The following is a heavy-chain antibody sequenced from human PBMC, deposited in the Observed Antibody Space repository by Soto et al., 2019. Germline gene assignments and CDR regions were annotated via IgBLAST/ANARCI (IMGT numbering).Heavy chain of an antibody. CDR2: ISAYNGNT. CDR1: GYTFTSYG. V-gene: IGHV1-18*01. D-gene: IGHD5-12*01. Sequence: QVQLVQSGAEVKKPGASVKVSCKASGYTFTSYGISWVRQAPGQGLEWMGWISAYNGNTNYAQKLQGRVTMTTDKPPSPAYMELRSLRSADTAVYYCARDFSFEWLRDSNSDAYWGQGPLVTVSS. CDR3: ARDFSFEWLRDSNSDAY. J-gene: IGHJ4*02.